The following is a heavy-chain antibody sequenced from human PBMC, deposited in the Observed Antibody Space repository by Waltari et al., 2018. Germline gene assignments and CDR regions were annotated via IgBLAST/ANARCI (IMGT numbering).Heavy chain of an antibody. CDR2: INHSGST. J-gene: IGHJ4*02. V-gene: IGHV4-34*01. CDR1: GGSFSGYY. D-gene: IGHD3-22*01. CDR3: ARAMIVGDYFDY. Sequence: QVQLQQWGAGLLKPSETLSLTCAVYGGSFSGYYWSWIRQPPGKGLEWIGEINHSGSTNYNPSLKSRVTISVDTSKNQFSLKLSSVTAADTAVYYCARAMIVGDYFDYWGQGTLVTVSS.